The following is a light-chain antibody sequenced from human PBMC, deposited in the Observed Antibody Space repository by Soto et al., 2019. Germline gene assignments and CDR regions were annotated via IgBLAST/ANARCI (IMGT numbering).Light chain of an antibody. CDR3: QQYGGSPGT. Sequence: EIVLTQSPGTLSLSPGESATLSCRASQSVRGSSLAWYQQRPGQAPRLLIYGASNRVTGIPDRFSGSGSGTDFTLTISRLEPEDFAVYYCQQYGGSPGTFGQGTKVEIK. J-gene: IGKJ1*01. V-gene: IGKV3-20*01. CDR2: GAS. CDR1: QSVRGSS.